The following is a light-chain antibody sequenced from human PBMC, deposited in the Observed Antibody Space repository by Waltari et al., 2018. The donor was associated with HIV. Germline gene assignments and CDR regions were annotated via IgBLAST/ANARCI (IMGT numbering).Light chain of an antibody. CDR3: QQYNNWPCT. CDR1: QSINNN. J-gene: IGKJ1*01. Sequence: DIVMTHSPATLSVSPGAAATLPCRASQSINNNLAWYQQRPGLPPRLLIYEASSMASGIPARFSGSGSGTEFTLTVSSLQSDDFVLYYCQQYNNWPCTFGPGARVEIK. V-gene: IGKV3-15*01. CDR2: EAS.